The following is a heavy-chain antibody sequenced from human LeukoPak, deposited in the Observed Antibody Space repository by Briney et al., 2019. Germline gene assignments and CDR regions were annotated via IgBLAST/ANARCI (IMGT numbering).Heavy chain of an antibody. CDR3: ARGKDDSTGHYDAFDI. CDR2: INPKSGDT. CDR1: GYRFSDNY. Sequence: APLKVSCKASGYRFSDNYVHWVRQAPGQGLEHMGWINPKSGDTHFSQRFKGRVTMTTDTSINTAYMEMRKLRSDNTAVYYCARGKDDSTGHYDAFDIWGHGTMVTVSS. V-gene: IGHV1-2*02. D-gene: IGHD3-22*01. J-gene: IGHJ3*02.